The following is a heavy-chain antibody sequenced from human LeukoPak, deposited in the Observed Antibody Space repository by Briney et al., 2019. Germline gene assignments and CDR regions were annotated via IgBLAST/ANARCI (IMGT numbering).Heavy chain of an antibody. CDR1: RYTFSNYD. CDR3: ARGGYYDSSGYIDY. D-gene: IGHD3-22*01. V-gene: IGHV1-18*01. CDR2: ISAYNGNT. J-gene: IGHJ4*02. Sequence: ASVKVSCKASRYTFSNYDINWVRQAPGQGLEWMGWISAYNGNTNYAQKLQGRVTMTTDTSTSTAYMELRSLRSDDTAVYYCARGGYYDSSGYIDYWGQGTLVTVSS.